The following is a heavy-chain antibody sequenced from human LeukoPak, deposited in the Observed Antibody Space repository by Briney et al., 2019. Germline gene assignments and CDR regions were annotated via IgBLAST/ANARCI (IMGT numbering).Heavy chain of an antibody. Sequence: GGSLRLSCVAYGFTLTDYYMSWRRQAPGSGLEWVSDISGSGRNLYYGDSVKGRFTISRDNAKNSLYLQMNNLRAEDTAVYYCARSIGYYYTMDVWGQGTTVTVSS. D-gene: IGHD3-22*01. CDR1: GFTLTDYY. V-gene: IGHV3-11*01. CDR3: ARSIGYYYTMDV. CDR2: ISGSGRNL. J-gene: IGHJ6*02.